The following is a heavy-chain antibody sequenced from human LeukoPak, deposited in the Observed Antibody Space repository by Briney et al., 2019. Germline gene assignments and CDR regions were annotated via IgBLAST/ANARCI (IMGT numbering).Heavy chain of an antibody. CDR3: ARVRPEYSSGWRYYFDY. CDR2: IYYSGST. Sequence: SETLSLTCTVSGGSISSYYWSWIRQPPGKGLEWIGYIYYSGSTNYNPSLKSRVTISVDTSKNQFSLKLSSVTAADTAVYYCARVRPEYSSGWRYYFDYWGQGTLVTVSS. CDR1: GGSISSYY. V-gene: IGHV4-59*01. J-gene: IGHJ4*02. D-gene: IGHD6-19*01.